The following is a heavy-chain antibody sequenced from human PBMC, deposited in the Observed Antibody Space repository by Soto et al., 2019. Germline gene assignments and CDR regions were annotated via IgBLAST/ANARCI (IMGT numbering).Heavy chain of an antibody. J-gene: IGHJ4*02. CDR3: ARESEDLTSNFDY. CDR2: ISSTTNYI. V-gene: IGHV3-21*06. CDR1: GVTFTRYS. Sequence: RLSCAASGVTFTRYSMNLFRQAPGKGLEWVSSISSTTNYIYYGDSMKGRFTISRDNAKNSLYLEMNSLRAEDTAVYYCARESEDLTSNFDYWGQGSLVTVS.